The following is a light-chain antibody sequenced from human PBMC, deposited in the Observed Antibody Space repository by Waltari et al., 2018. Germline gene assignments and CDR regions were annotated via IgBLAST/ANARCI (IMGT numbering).Light chain of an antibody. V-gene: IGKV3-15*01. Sequence: EKVMTQSPAPLSVSPGEVVTLSCRASQRIANNLAWYQNRPGQPPRLLIYDASTRASGIPSRFSGSWSGTEFTLTISGLQSDDCALYYCQQYNDWYSFGQGTKLEI. CDR1: QRIANN. CDR3: QQYNDWYS. J-gene: IGKJ2*03. CDR2: DAS.